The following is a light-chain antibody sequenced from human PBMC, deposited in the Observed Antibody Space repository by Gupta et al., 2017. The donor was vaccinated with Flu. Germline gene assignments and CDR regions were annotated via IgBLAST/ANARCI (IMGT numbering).Light chain of an antibody. Sequence: PSTLSWSPGESATLSCRASQKIANYLAWYLQKPGQAPRLLIYDASKTATDIPARFSGSGSVTEFTLTISSREPEDSAVYYCQQRVNWPRTFSQGTKVDMK. CDR3: QQRVNWPRT. CDR2: DAS. J-gene: IGKJ2*01. V-gene: IGKV3-11*01. CDR1: QKIANY.